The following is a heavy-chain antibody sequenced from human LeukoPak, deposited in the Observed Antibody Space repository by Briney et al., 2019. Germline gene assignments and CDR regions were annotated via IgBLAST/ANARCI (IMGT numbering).Heavy chain of an antibody. D-gene: IGHD5/OR15-5a*01. CDR2: IHTSGAT. CDR1: GGSISSSH. Sequence: SETLSLTCTVSGGSISSSHWSWIRQPAGKGLEWIGRIHTSGATNYNPSLKSRVTMSVDTSKNQFSLELSSVTAADTAMYYCARTPVAMSTISALDIWGQGTKVTVSS. V-gene: IGHV4-4*07. J-gene: IGHJ3*02. CDR3: ARTPVAMSTISALDI.